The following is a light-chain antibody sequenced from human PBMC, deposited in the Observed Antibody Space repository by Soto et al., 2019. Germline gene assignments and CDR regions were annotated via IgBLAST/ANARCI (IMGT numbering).Light chain of an antibody. J-gene: IGKJ4*01. CDR3: QQYDNSPPLT. CDR2: GAS. CDR1: QSVNSNF. V-gene: IGKV3-20*01. Sequence: EIVLTQSPGTLSLSPGERATLSCRASQSVNSNFLAWYQQKPGQAPRLLIYGASNRATGIPDRFSASGSGTDFTLTISRLEPEDFAVYYCQQYDNSPPLTFGGGTKVEIK.